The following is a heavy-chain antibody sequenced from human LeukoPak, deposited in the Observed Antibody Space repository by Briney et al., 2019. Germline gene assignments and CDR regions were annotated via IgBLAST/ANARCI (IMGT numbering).Heavy chain of an antibody. CDR1: GFTFGDYA. J-gene: IGHJ4*02. CDR2: IKEDGSEK. Sequence: GGSLRLSCTASGFTFGDYAMSWVRQAPGKGLEWVANIKEDGSEKYYVDSVKGRLSISRDNAKKSLYLQMRSLRAEDSAVYYCARDKIVGATYFDYWGQGTLVTVSS. D-gene: IGHD1-26*01. CDR3: ARDKIVGATYFDY. V-gene: IGHV3-7*01.